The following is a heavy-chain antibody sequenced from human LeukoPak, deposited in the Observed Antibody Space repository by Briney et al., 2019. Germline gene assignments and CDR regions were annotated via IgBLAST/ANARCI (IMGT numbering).Heavy chain of an antibody. J-gene: IGHJ4*02. CDR1: GYTFTSYD. V-gene: IGHV1-8*01. Sequence: ASVKASCKASGYTFTSYDINWVRQATGQGLEWMGWMNPNSGNTGYAQKFQGRVTMTRNTSISTAYMELNSLRSEDTAVYYCARGECSGGSCYSGYWGQGTLVTVSS. CDR2: MNPNSGNT. D-gene: IGHD2-15*01. CDR3: ARGECSGGSCYSGY.